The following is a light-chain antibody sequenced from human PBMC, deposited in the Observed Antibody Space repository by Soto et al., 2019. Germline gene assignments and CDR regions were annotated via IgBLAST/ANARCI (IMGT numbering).Light chain of an antibody. CDR1: QTITTKD. V-gene: IGKV3-20*01. J-gene: IGKJ2*01. Sequence: EIVLTQSPGTLSLSPGERATLSCRASQTITTKDVDWDQQKPGQAPRLLIYGTSSRATGIPDRFSGSGSGTDVTLTIPRLEPEYSAKYYCHQYDTAPLTFGQGTKLEIK. CDR2: GTS. CDR3: HQYDTAPLT.